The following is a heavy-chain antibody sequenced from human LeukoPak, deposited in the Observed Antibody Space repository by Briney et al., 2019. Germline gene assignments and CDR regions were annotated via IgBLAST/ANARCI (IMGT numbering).Heavy chain of an antibody. J-gene: IGHJ4*02. D-gene: IGHD3-10*01. CDR2: IIPILGIA. Sequence: GASVKVSCKASGGTFSSYAISWVRQAPGQGLEWMGRIIPILGIANYAQKFQGRVTITADKSTSTAYMELSSLRSEDTAVYYCARVNRGSGSYSDYWGQGTLVTVSS. V-gene: IGHV1-69*04. CDR3: ARVNRGSGSYSDY. CDR1: GGTFSSYA.